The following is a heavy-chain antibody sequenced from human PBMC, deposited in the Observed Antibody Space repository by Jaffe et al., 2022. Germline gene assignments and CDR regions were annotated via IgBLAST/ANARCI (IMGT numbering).Heavy chain of an antibody. J-gene: IGHJ5*02. D-gene: IGHD2-21*02. V-gene: IGHV4-38-2*01. CDR2: IYHSGST. CDR1: GYSISSGYY. Sequence: QVQLQESGPGLVKPSETLSLTCAVSGYSISSGYYWGWIRQPPGKGLEWIGSIYHSGSTYYNPSLKSRVTISVDTSKNQFSLKLSSVTAADTAVYYCARVMTTYNWFDPWGQGTLVTVSS. CDR3: ARVMTTYNWFDP.